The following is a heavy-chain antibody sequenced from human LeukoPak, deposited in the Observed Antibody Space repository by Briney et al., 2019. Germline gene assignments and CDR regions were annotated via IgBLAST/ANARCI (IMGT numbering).Heavy chain of an antibody. Sequence: ASVKVSCKASGYTFTSYYMHWVRQAPGQGLEWMGIINPSGGSTSYPQKFQGRVTMTRDMSTSTVYMELSSLRSEDTAVYYCARALRLDDAFDIWGQGTMVTVSS. J-gene: IGHJ3*02. CDR3: ARALRLDDAFDI. CDR2: INPSGGST. CDR1: GYTFTSYY. V-gene: IGHV1-46*01.